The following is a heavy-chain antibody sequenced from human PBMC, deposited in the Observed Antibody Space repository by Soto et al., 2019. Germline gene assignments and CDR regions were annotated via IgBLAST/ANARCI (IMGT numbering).Heavy chain of an antibody. J-gene: IGHJ6*02. D-gene: IGHD3-16*02. Sequence: GGSLRLSCVASGFTITDSWMHWVRQAPGKGLVWVSRINSDETTTDYEDSVRGRFTISRDNAGNTVYLQMKSLRAEDSALYYCARGFRWGMDVWGQGTTVTVSS. CDR1: GFTITDSW. CDR2: INSDETTT. V-gene: IGHV3-74*01. CDR3: ARGFRWGMDV.